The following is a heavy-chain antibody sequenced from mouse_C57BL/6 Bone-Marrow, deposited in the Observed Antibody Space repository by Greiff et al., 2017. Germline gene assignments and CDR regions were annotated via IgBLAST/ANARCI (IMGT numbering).Heavy chain of an antibody. V-gene: IGHV14-4*01. J-gene: IGHJ2*01. Sequence: EVQLQQSGAELVRPGASVKLSCTASGFNIKDDYMHWVKQRPEQGLEWIGWIDPENGDTEYASKFQGKATIPADTSSNTAYLQLSSLTSEDTAVYYCTTTVSNPYYFDYWGQGTTLTVSS. CDR2: IDPENGDT. D-gene: IGHD2-5*01. CDR3: TTTVSNPYYFDY. CDR1: GFNIKDDY.